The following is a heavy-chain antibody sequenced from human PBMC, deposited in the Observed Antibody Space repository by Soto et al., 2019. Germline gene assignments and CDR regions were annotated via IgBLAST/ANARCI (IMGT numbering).Heavy chain of an antibody. V-gene: IGHV1-69*02. CDR3: ASIPPLTTVTPFDY. CDR1: GGTFSSYT. CDR2: IIPILGIA. D-gene: IGHD4-4*01. Sequence: QVQLVQSGAEVKKPGSSVKVSCKASGGTFSSYTNSWVRQAPGQGLEWMGRIIPILGIANYAQKFQGRVTITADKSTSTAYMELSSLRSEDTAVYYCASIPPLTTVTPFDYWGQGTLVTVSS. J-gene: IGHJ4*02.